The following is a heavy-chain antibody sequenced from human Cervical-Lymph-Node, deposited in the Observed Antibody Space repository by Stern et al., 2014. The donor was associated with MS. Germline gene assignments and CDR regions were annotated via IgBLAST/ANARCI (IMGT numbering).Heavy chain of an antibody. D-gene: IGHD6-13*01. CDR3: ARRGPAAEIDF. V-gene: IGHV5-51*01. J-gene: IGHJ4*02. CDR2: IYPRDSDA. CDR1: GYTFTTYW. Sequence: VQLVQSGAEVKKPGESLKISCKASGYTFTTYWIGWVRQVSGKGLEWMGIIYPRDSDARLSPSFQGQVTISVDKSITTAYLQWNSLKASDTAMYYCARRGPAAEIDFWGQGTLVTVSS.